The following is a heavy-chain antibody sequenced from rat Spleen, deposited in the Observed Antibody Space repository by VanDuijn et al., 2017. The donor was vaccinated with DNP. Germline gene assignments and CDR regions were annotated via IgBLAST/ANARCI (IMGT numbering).Heavy chain of an antibody. Sequence: EVQLVESGGGLVQPGRSLKLSCVASRFTFNNFWMTWFRQVPGKGLEWVASIPSTGGNTYYPDSVKGRFAISRDNAENTLYLQMNSLKSDDTATYYCAIHFYSGDNWFAYWGQGTLVTVSS. D-gene: IGHD1-1*01. J-gene: IGHJ3*01. CDR3: AIHFYSGDNWFAY. CDR2: IPSTGGNT. V-gene: IGHV5-31*01. CDR1: RFTFNNFW.